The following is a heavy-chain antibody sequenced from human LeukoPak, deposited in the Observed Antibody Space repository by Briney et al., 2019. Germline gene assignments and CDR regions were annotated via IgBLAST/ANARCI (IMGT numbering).Heavy chain of an antibody. D-gene: IGHD6-13*01. J-gene: IGHJ4*02. CDR1: GGTFSSYA. V-gene: IGHV1-69*01. CDR3: ATQLVPGFDY. Sequence: ASVKVSCKASGGTFSSYAISWVRQAPGPGLELMGGIIPIFGTANYAQKFQGRVTITADESTSTAYMELSSLRSEDTAVHYCATQLVPGFDYWGQGTLVTVSS. CDR2: IIPIFGTA.